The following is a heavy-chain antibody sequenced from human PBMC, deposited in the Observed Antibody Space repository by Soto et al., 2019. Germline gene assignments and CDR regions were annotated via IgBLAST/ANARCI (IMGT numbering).Heavy chain of an antibody. V-gene: IGHV4-31*03. CDR2: IYNSGTT. CDR3: ARDPAP. Sequence: QVQLQESGPGLVKPSETLSLTCTVSGGSITRGGYYWSWIRQHPGKGLEWIGYIYNSGTTYYNPSLKSRVTIAVDTSNTQFSLKLTSVTAADTAVYYCARDPAPWGQGTLVTVSS. CDR1: GGSITRGGYY. J-gene: IGHJ5*02.